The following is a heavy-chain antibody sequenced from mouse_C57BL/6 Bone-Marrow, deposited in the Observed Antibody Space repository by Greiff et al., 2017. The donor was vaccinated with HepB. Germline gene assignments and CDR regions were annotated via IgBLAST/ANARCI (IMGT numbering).Heavy chain of an antibody. V-gene: IGHV1-72*01. D-gene: IGHD2-12*01. CDR1: GYTFTSYW. CDR2: IDPNCGGT. CDR3: ARNSDYAMDY. Sequence: QVQLKQPGAELVKPGASVKLSCKASGYTFTSYWMHWVKQRPGRGLEWIGRIDPNCGGTKYNEKFKSKATLTVDKTSSTAYMQLSSLTSEDSAVYYCARNSDYAMDYWGQGTSVTVSS. J-gene: IGHJ4*01.